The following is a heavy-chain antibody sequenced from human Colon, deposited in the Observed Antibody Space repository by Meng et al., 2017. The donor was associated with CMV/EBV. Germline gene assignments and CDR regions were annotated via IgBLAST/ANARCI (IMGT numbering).Heavy chain of an antibody. V-gene: IGHV1-2*02. D-gene: IGHD1-26*01. J-gene: IGHJ4*02. Sequence: QVQLVESGGEGKKPGASVKVSCKASGYTFSDYHIHWVRQAPGQGLEWMGWINSNSGATDYAQKFQGRLTMTRDTSITTVYMELSSLRSDDTAVYYCARDPSGSRVPFDYWGQGSLVTVSS. CDR3: ARDPSGSRVPFDY. CDR1: GYTFSDYH. CDR2: INSNSGAT.